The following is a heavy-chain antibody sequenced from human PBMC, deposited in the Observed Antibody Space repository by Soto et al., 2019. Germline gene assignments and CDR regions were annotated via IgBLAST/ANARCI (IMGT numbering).Heavy chain of an antibody. CDR1: GFTFSTYS. D-gene: IGHD6-6*01. J-gene: IGHJ6*02. Sequence: EVKLVESGGDLVQPGGSLRLSCAASGFTFSTYSMNWVRQAPGKGLEWVSYISSRSYTIYYVDSVKGRFTNSRDNAKNSLYLQMNSLRDEDTAVYYCARGGSSSDNGMDVWGQGTTVTVSS. V-gene: IGHV3-48*02. CDR2: ISSRSYTI. CDR3: ARGGSSSDNGMDV.